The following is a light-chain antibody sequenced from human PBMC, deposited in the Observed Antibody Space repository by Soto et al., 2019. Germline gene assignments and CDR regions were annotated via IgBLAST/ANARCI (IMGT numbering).Light chain of an antibody. CDR1: QGIRND. CDR2: AAS. Sequence: AIQMTQSPSSLSASVGDRVTITCRASQGIRNDLGWYQQKPGKAPKLLIYAASSLQSGVPSRFSGSGSGTDFTLTISSLQPEDFAAYYCRQDYNYPRTFGQGTKVEIK. V-gene: IGKV1-6*01. CDR3: RQDYNYPRT. J-gene: IGKJ1*01.